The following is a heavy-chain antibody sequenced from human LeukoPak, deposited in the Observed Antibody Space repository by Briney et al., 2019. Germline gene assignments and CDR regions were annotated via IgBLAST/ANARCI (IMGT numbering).Heavy chain of an antibody. CDR1: GCSITSGTYY. J-gene: IGHJ3*02. Sequence: SETLSLTCPVTGCSITSGTYYWTWIRHHPGKGLEWIRYIYSSGDTQYNTSLRSRVTMSVDTTTRQSSPKLSCATAAHTAVYCCARSRGTFYRAGVFDTCGQGTMFTV. CDR2: IYSSGDT. D-gene: IGHD2/OR15-2a*01. V-gene: IGHV4-31*03. CDR3: ARSRGTFYRAGVFDT.